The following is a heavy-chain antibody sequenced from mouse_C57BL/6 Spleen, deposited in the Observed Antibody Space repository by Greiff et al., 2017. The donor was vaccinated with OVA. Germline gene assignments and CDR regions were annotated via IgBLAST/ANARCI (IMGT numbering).Heavy chain of an antibody. Sequence: VQLQQPGTELVKPGASVKLSCKASGYTFTSYWMHWVKQRPGQGLEWIGNINPSNGGTNYNEKFKSKATLTVDESSSTAYMQLSSLTSEDSAVYYCARQVLRLGLFFDYWGQGTTLTVSS. V-gene: IGHV1-53*01. D-gene: IGHD1-2*01. CDR3: ARQVLRLGLFFDY. CDR2: INPSNGGT. CDR1: GYTFTSYW. J-gene: IGHJ2*01.